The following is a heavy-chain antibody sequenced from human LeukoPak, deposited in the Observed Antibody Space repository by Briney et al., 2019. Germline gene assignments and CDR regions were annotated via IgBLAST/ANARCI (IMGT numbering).Heavy chain of an antibody. CDR2: IGTAGNT. Sequence: PGGSLRLSCAASGFTSSSHDMHWVRQPTGKGPEWVSVIGTAGNTYYADSVKGRFTISRENAKNSLYLQMDNLRAGDTAVYYCARSKSYSSGWTDFDYWGQGTLVTVSS. CDR1: GFTSSSHD. CDR3: ARSKSYSSGWTDFDY. J-gene: IGHJ4*02. V-gene: IGHV3-13*01. D-gene: IGHD6-19*01.